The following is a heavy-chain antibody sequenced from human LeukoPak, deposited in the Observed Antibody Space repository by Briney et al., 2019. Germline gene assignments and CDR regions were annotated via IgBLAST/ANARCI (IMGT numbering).Heavy chain of an antibody. V-gene: IGHV4-59*08. D-gene: IGHD5-18*01. CDR2: IYYSGST. J-gene: IGHJ4*02. CDR1: GGSISSYY. Sequence: PSETLSLTCTVSGGSISSYYWSWIRQPPGKGLEWIGYIYYSGSTNYNPSLRSRVTISVDTSKNQFSLKLSSVTAVDTAVYYCARHFEGTVQLWLPYFDYWGQGTLVTVSS. CDR3: ARHFEGTVQLWLPYFDY.